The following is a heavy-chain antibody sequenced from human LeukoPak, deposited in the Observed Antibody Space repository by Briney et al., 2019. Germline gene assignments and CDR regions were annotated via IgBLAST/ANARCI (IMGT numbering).Heavy chain of an antibody. D-gene: IGHD1-20*01. CDR3: ARFNLGWLDP. V-gene: IGHV3-21*06. Sequence: GGSLRLSCAASGFTFSSHSMNWVRQAPGKGLEWVSSISGCSTYIYYADSVKGRFTISRDDARDSLYLQMESLRAEDTAVYYCARFNLGWLDPWGQGALVTVSS. CDR1: GFTFSSHS. CDR2: ISGCSTYI. J-gene: IGHJ5*02.